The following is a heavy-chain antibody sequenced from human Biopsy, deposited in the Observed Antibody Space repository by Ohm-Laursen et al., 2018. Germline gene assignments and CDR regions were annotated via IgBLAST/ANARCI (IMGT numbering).Heavy chain of an antibody. J-gene: IGHJ4*02. Sequence: SLRLSCAASGFVVSGIQMSWVRQAPRKGLEWVSVIYSGDSTYYADSVKGRFTISRDESKNTLYLQMNRLRAEDTAVYHCARATYSSGHKIDSWGQGTLVTVSS. V-gene: IGHV3-53*01. CDR1: GFVVSGIQ. CDR2: IYSGDST. CDR3: ARATYSSGHKIDS. D-gene: IGHD6-25*01.